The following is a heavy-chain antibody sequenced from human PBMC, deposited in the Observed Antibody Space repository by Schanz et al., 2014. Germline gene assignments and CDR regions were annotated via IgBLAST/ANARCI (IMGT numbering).Heavy chain of an antibody. D-gene: IGHD2-15*01. J-gene: IGHJ6*02. V-gene: IGHV3-23*01. CDR1: GFTFSSYA. CDR2: ISHSGGSK. CDR3: AKGMGYCSGGTCYDYYYYGLDV. Sequence: EVQLLESGGGLVQPGGSLRLSCAASGFTFSSYAMTWVRQAPGQGLEWVSSISHSGGSKYYADSVKGRFTISRDNSENTLYLQMNSLSADDTAVFYCAKGMGYCSGGTCYDYYYYGLDVWGQGTTVTVSS.